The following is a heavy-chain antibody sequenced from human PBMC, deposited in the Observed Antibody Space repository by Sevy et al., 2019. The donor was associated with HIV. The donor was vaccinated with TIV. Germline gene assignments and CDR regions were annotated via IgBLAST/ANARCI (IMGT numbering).Heavy chain of an antibody. D-gene: IGHD6-13*01. CDR3: ASRNGYSSSWYLDY. CDR2: ISSSSSYI. CDR1: GFTFSSYS. J-gene: IGHJ4*02. Sequence: GGSLRLSCAASGFTFSSYSMSWVCQAPGKGREWVSSISSSSSYIYYADSVKGRFTISRDNAKNSLYLQRNSLRAEDTAVYYCASRNGYSSSWYLDYWGQGTLVTVSS. V-gene: IGHV3-21*01.